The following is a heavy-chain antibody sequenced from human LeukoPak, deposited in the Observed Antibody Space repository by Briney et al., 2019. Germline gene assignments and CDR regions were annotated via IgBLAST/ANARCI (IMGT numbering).Heavy chain of an antibody. CDR2: IYYSGST. V-gene: IGHV4-59*12. CDR3: AREGVRFLEYNWFDP. CDR1: GGSISSYY. D-gene: IGHD3-3*01. J-gene: IGHJ5*02. Sequence: SETLSLTCTVSGGSISSYYWSWIRQPPGKGLEWIGYIYYSGSTNYNPSLKSRVTISVDKSKNQFSLKLSSVTAADTAVYYCAREGVRFLEYNWFDPWGQGTLVTVSS.